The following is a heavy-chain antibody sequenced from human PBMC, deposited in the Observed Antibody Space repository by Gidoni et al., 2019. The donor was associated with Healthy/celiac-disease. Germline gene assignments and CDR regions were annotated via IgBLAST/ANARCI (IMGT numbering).Heavy chain of an antibody. CDR2: INHSGST. CDR3: ARRQIYYYYMDV. J-gene: IGHJ6*03. V-gene: IGHV4-34*01. CDR1: GGSFSGYY. Sequence: QVQLQQWGAGLLMPSETLSLTCAVYGGSFSGYYWSWIRQPPGKGLEWIGEINHSGSTNYNPSLKSRVTISVDTSKNQFSLKLSSVTAADTAVYYCARRQIYYYYMDVWGKGTTVTVSS.